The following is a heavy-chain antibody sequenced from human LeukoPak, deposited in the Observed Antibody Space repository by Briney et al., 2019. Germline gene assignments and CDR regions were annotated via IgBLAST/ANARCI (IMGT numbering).Heavy chain of an antibody. CDR2: IKFDGSGK. D-gene: IGHD3-16*01. V-gene: IGHV3-7*01. CDR1: GFTLSSHW. J-gene: IGHJ4*02. Sequence: GGSLRLSCSVSGFTLSSHWMSWVRQAPGKGLEWVANIKFDGSGKYLVDSVKGRFTISRDNPKNSVYLQMNSLRAEDTAVYFCARPRAYDSRDLDYWGQGALVTVSS. CDR3: ARPRAYDSRDLDY.